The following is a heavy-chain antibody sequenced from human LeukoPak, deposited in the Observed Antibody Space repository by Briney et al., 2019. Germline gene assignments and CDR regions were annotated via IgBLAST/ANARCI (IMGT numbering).Heavy chain of an antibody. D-gene: IGHD3-9*01. V-gene: IGHV3-53*01. CDR2: IYSGGST. J-gene: IGHJ4*02. Sequence: SGGSLRLSCAASGFTVSSNYMSWVRQAPGKGLEWVSVIYSGGSTYYADSVKGRFTISRDNSKNTLYLQMNSLRAEDTAVYYCAKGRVYDILTGYTHPHYWGQGTLVTVSS. CDR1: GFTVSSNY. CDR3: AKGRVYDILTGYTHPHY.